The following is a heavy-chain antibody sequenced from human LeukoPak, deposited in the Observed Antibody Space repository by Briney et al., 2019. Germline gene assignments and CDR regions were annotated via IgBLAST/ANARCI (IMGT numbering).Heavy chain of an antibody. CDR3: ARTIVGATSYWYFDL. CDR1: GGTFSSYA. J-gene: IGHJ2*01. V-gene: IGHV1-69*13. Sequence: SVKVSCKASGGTFSSYAISWVRQAPGQGLEWMGGIIPMSGTANYAQRFQGRVTVTADDSASTAYMELSSLRSEDTAVYYCARTIVGATSYWYFDLWGRGTLVTVSS. CDR2: IIPMSGTA. D-gene: IGHD1-26*01.